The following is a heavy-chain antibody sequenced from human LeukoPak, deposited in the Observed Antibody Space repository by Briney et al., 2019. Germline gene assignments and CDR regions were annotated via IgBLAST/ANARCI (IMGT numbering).Heavy chain of an antibody. V-gene: IGHV4-31*03. CDR3: AKEGRDSGGYNGWFEP. J-gene: IGHJ5*02. D-gene: IGHD2-15*01. CDR1: GGSITSGGYC. Sequence: PSETLSLTCTVSGGSITSGGYCWSWIRQHPGKGLEWIGYVCHDGGTSYNQSLKSRFTVAIDTSKNQFSLKLNSVTAADTAEFYCAKEGRDSGGYNGWFEPWGQGTLVTVSS. CDR2: VCHDGGT.